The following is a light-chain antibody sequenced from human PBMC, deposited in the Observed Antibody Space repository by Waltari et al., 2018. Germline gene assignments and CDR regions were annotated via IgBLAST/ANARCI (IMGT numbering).Light chain of an antibody. CDR1: QRISSSF. J-gene: IGKJ1*01. CDR2: GAS. CDR3: QQYGSSPWT. V-gene: IGKV3-20*01. Sequence: EIVLTQSPGTLSLSPGERATLSCRTSQRISSSFLAWYQQKPGRAPRLLIYGASSRATDNPDRFSGSGSGTDFTLTVSRLEPEDFAVYYCQQYGSSPWTFGQGTKVEI.